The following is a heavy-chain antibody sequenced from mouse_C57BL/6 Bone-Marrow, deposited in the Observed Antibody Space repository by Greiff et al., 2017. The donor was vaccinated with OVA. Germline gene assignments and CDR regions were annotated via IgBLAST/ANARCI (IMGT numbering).Heavy chain of an antibody. V-gene: IGHV5-9-1*02. D-gene: IGHD5-2*01. CDR1: GFTFSSYA. Sequence: EVQLVESGEGLVKPGGSLKLSCAASGFTFSSYAMSWVRQTPEKRLEWVAYISSGGDYIYYADTVKGRFTISRDNARNTLYLQMSSLKSEDTAMDYCTRERNNYGGFAYWGQGTLVTVSA. J-gene: IGHJ3*01. CDR3: TRERNNYGGFAY. CDR2: ISSGGDYI.